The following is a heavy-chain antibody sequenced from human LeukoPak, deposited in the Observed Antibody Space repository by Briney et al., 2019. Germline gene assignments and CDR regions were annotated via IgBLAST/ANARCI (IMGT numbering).Heavy chain of an antibody. CDR3: ARDLYGSGYCSSTSCQRWDYYYYMDV. J-gene: IGHJ6*03. CDR1: GGSISSGSYY. CDR2: IYTSGST. V-gene: IGHV4-61*02. D-gene: IGHD2-2*03. Sequence: SETLSLTCTVSGGSISSGSYYWSWIRQPAGKGLEWIGRIYTSGSTNYNPSLKSRVTISVDTSKNRFSLKLSSVTAADTAVYYCARDLYGSGYCSSTSCQRWDYYYYMDVWGKGTTVTVSS.